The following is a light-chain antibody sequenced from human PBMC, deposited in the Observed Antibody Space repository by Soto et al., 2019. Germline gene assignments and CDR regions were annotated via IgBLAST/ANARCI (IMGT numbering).Light chain of an antibody. CDR2: QAS. CDR1: PSISRQ. Sequence: DIPMTQSPSTLSASVGDRVSITCRASPSISRQLAWYQQKPGKAPNLLIYQASNLETGVPSRFTGSGSWTEFTLTISSLQPDDLATYSCLQYQSYWTFGQGTKVEVK. J-gene: IGKJ1*01. CDR3: LQYQSYWT. V-gene: IGKV1-5*03.